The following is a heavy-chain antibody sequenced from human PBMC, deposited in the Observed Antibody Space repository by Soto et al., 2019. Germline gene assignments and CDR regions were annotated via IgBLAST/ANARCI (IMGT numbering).Heavy chain of an antibody. V-gene: IGHV4-59*01. D-gene: IGHD4-17*01. Sequence: SETLSLTCTVSGGSISSYYWSWIRQPPGKGLEWIGYIYYSGSTNYNPSLKSRVTISLDTSKNQFSLKLSSVTAADTAVYYCARDRGWGYGDYVLPLWGQGTLVTSPQ. CDR3: ARDRGWGYGDYVLPL. J-gene: IGHJ4*02. CDR1: GGSISSYY. CDR2: IYYSGST.